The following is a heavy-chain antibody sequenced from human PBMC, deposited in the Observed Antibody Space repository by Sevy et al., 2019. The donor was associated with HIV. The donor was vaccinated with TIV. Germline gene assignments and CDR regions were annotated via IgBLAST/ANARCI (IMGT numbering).Heavy chain of an antibody. V-gene: IGHV4-59*01. D-gene: IGHD3-9*01. J-gene: IGHJ6*03. CDR2: IYYSGST. CDR1: GGSISSYY. CDR3: ARDRAENHYDILTGYYRYYYYMDV. Sequence: SETLSLTCTVSGGSISSYYWSWIRQPPGKGLEWIGYIYYSGSTNYNPALKSRVTISVDTSKNQFSLKLSSVTAADTAVYYCARDRAENHYDILTGYYRYYYYMDVWGKGTTVTVSS.